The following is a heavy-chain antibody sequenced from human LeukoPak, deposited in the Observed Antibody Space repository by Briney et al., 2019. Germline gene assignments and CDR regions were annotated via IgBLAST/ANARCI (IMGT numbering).Heavy chain of an antibody. CDR1: GYTFTSYD. V-gene: IGHV1-8*03. CDR3: ARGVSGWYANFDY. J-gene: IGHJ4*02. CDR2: MNPNSGNT. D-gene: IGHD6-19*01. Sequence: ATVKVSCKASGYTFTSYDINWVRQATGQGLEWMGWMNPNSGNTGYAQKFQGRVTITRNTSISTAYMELSSLRSEDTAVYYCARGVSGWYANFDYWGPGTLVTVSS.